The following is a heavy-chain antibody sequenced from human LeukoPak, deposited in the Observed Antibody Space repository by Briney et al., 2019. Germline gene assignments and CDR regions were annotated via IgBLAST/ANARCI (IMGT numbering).Heavy chain of an antibody. Sequence: PGGSLRLSCAASAFTFSTYWMHWVRQGPGKGLVWVSGINSDGSSTNYADSVKGRFTISRDNANNTLYLQMNSLRAEDTAVYYCATLPGGVGATPPNWFDPWGQGTLVTVSS. CDR3: ATLPGGVGATPPNWFDP. CDR1: AFTFSTYW. CDR2: INSDGSST. V-gene: IGHV3-74*01. J-gene: IGHJ5*02. D-gene: IGHD1-26*01.